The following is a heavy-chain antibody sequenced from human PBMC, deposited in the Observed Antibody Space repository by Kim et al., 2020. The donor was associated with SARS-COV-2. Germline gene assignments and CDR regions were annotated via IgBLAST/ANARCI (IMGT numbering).Heavy chain of an antibody. CDR1: GFNFGDYV. J-gene: IGHJ5*02. Sequence: GGSLRLSCVASGFNFGDYVMHWVRQVPGKGLEWVSGITWDSGNLGYVDSVKGRFTISRDNGKNSLYLEMNNLRTDDTAFYYCAKDLGLTTWTSIIDPWGQGTLVTVSS. V-gene: IGHV3-9*01. CDR2: ITWDSGNL. D-gene: IGHD4-4*01. CDR3: AKDLGLTTWTSIIDP.